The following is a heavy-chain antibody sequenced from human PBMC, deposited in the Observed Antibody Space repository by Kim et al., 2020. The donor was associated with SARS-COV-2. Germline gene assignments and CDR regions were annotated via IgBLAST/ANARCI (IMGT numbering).Heavy chain of an antibody. J-gene: IGHJ6*02. Sequence: GGSLRLSCAASGFTVSSNYMSWVRQAPGKGLEWVSVIYSGGSTYYADSVKGRFTISRDNSKNTLYLQMNSLRAEDTAVYYCASQMAYSSSAHDYYYYGMDVWGQGTTVTVSS. CDR1: GFTVSSNY. D-gene: IGHD6-6*01. CDR2: IYSGGST. V-gene: IGHV3-53*01. CDR3: ASQMAYSSSAHDYYYYGMDV.